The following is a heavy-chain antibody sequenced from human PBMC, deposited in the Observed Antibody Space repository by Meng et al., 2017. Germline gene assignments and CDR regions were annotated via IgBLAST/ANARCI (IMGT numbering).Heavy chain of an antibody. CDR2: IIPIFGTA. CDR3: ARGVGYGGNSLYFDY. Sequence: QVRPMQLGGRVTRPGASVTVSCNATGGTFSSYAISWVRQAPGQGLEWMGGIIPIFGTANYAQKFQGRVTITADKSTSTAYMELSSLRSEDTAVYYCARGVGYGGNSLYFDYWGQGTLVTVSS. CDR1: GGTFSSYA. D-gene: IGHD4-23*01. V-gene: IGHV1-69*06. J-gene: IGHJ4*02.